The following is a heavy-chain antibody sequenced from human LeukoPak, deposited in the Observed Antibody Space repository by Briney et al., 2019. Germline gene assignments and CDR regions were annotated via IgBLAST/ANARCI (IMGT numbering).Heavy chain of an antibody. D-gene: IGHD3-9*01. CDR2: IKSKTDGGTT. J-gene: IGHJ4*02. Sequence: GGSLRLSCAASGFTFSNAWMSWVRQAPGKGLEWVGRIKSKTDGGTTGYAAPVKGRFTISRDDSKNTPYLQMNSLKTEDTAVYYCTTQAFTGNGLFDYWGQGTLVTVSS. V-gene: IGHV3-15*01. CDR3: TTQAFTGNGLFDY. CDR1: GFTFSNAW.